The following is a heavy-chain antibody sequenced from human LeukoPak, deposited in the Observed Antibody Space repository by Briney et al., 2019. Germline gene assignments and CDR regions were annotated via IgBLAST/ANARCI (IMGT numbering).Heavy chain of an antibody. Sequence: ASVKVSCKASGYTFTGYYMHWVRQAPGQGLEWMGWINPNSGGTNYAQKFQGRVTMTRDTSSGTVYMELSSLSSDDTAVYYCARTLYIAAAPGGLDYWGQGTLVTVSS. V-gene: IGHV1-2*02. D-gene: IGHD6-13*01. CDR3: ARTLYIAAAPGGLDY. CDR1: GYTFTGYY. CDR2: INPNSGGT. J-gene: IGHJ4*02.